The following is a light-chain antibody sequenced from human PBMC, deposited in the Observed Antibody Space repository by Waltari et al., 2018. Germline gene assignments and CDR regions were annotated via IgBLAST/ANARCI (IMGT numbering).Light chain of an antibody. CDR2: DVN. V-gene: IGLV2-14*03. J-gene: IGLJ1*01. CDR1: SSALGAYNF. Sequence: QSALTQPASRSGSPGQSITTSCPGTSSALGAYNFVSWYQKHPGKAPKVMIYDVNNRPSGVSSRFSGSKSGNTASLTISGLQAEDEADYYCSSYTTGSTRYVFGSGTKVTVL. CDR3: SSYTTGSTRYV.